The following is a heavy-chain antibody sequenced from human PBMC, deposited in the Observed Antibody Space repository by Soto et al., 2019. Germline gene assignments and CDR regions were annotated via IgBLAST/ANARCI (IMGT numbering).Heavy chain of an antibody. Sequence: TLSLTCTVSGGSIRNGDYYWGWIRQPPGKGLEWIGYVYYSATTYYNPSFESRVAISVDTSKSQFSLNVTSVTAADTAVYFCARGRYCLTGRCFPNWFDSWGQGALVTVSS. CDR2: VYYSATT. CDR3: ARGRYCLTGRCFPNWFDS. D-gene: IGHD7-27*01. CDR1: GGSIRNGDYY. J-gene: IGHJ5*01. V-gene: IGHV4-30-4*01.